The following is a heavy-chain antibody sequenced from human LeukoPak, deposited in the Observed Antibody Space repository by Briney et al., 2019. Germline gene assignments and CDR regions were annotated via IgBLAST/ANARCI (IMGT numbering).Heavy chain of an antibody. CDR2: IWYDGSNK. D-gene: IGHD3-22*01. CDR3: ARDHHYYDSSGSWFDP. V-gene: IGHV3-33*01. J-gene: IGHJ5*02. Sequence: PGGSLRLSCAASGFTFSSYGMHWVRQAPGKGLEWVAVIWYDGSNKYYADSVKGRFTISRDNSKNTLYLQVNSLRAEDTAVYYCARDHHYYDSSGSWFDPWGQGTLVTVSS. CDR1: GFTFSSYG.